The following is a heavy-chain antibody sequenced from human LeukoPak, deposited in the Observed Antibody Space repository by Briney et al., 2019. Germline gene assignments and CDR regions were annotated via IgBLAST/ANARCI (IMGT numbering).Heavy chain of an antibody. Sequence: GESLRLSCAASGFTFSSYAMNWVRQAPGKGLEWVSSISGGSNNINYAGSVKGRFTTSRDNSQNTLYLQMNSLRADDTAVYYCAKDQGTAIFGMIIPDWYFDLWGRGTLVTVSS. CDR1: GFTFSSYA. V-gene: IGHV3-23*01. CDR3: AKDQGTAIFGMIIPDWYFDL. CDR2: ISGGSNNI. D-gene: IGHD3-3*01. J-gene: IGHJ2*01.